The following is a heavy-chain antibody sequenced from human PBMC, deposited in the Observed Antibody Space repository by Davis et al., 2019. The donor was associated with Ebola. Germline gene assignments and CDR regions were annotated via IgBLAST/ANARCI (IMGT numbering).Heavy chain of an antibody. J-gene: IGHJ4*02. Sequence: GESLKISCTASGFTFSSFSMFWVRQAPGKGLEWVAIISYDETDKLYADSVKGRFTISRDNSKNTVYLQLNSLRSDDTAVYYCARASDLGFGSGTYYNAIDYWGQGALVAVSS. D-gene: IGHD3-10*01. CDR1: GFTFSSFS. CDR2: ISYDETDK. V-gene: IGHV3-30*04. CDR3: ARASDLGFGSGTYYNAIDY.